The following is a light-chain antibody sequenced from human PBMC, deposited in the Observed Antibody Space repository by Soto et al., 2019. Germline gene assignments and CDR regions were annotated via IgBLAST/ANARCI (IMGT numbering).Light chain of an antibody. J-gene: IGKJ3*01. CDR2: DAS. V-gene: IGKV1-13*02. CDR3: RQFNRYPQWIT. Sequence: AIQLTQSPSSLSASVGDRVTITCRASQGISSALDWYQQKPGKAPKLLIYDASSLESGVPSRFSGSGSGTDFTRTISSLQPEDVATYYCRQFNRYPQWITFGPGTKVYIK. CDR1: QGISSA.